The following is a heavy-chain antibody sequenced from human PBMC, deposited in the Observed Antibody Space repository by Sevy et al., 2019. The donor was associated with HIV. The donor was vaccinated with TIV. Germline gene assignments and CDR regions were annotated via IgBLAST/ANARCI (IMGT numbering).Heavy chain of an antibody. Sequence: SETLSLTCAVSGGSISSSNWWSWARQPPGKGLEWIGEIYHSGSTNYNPSLKSRVTISVDKSKNQFSLKLSSVTAADTAVYYCARVLRKPQVTGTFDYWGQGTLVTVSS. CDR1: GGSISSSNW. D-gene: IGHD1-20*01. J-gene: IGHJ4*02. V-gene: IGHV4-4*02. CDR2: IYHSGST. CDR3: ARVLRKPQVTGTFDY.